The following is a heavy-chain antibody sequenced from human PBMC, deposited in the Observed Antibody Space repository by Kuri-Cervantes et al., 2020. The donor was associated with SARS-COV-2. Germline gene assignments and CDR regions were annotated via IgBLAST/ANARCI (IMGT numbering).Heavy chain of an antibody. CDR3: ARRDGYNWKIFSY. J-gene: IGHJ4*02. CDR1: GGSFSGYY. CDR2: INHSGST. V-gene: IGHV4-34*01. Sequence: GSLRLSCAVYGGSFSGYYWSWIRQPPGKGLEWIGEINHSGSTNYNSSLKSRVTISVDTSKNQFSLKLSSVTAADTAVYYCARRDGYNWKIFSYWGQGTLVTVSS. D-gene: IGHD5-24*01.